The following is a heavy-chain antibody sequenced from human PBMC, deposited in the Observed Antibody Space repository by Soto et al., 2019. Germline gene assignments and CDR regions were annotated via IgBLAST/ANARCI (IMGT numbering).Heavy chain of an antibody. D-gene: IGHD3-10*01. V-gene: IGHV4-34*01. CDR3: ATNYYSAAFDI. CDR2: INHSGST. CDR1: GGSFSGYY. Sequence: QVQLQQWGAGLLKPSETLSLTCAVYGGSFSGYYWSWIRQPPGKGLEWIGEINHSGSTNYNPSLKSRVTISVDTSKNQFSLKLSSVTAADTAVYYCATNYYSAAFDIWGQGTMVTVSS. J-gene: IGHJ3*02.